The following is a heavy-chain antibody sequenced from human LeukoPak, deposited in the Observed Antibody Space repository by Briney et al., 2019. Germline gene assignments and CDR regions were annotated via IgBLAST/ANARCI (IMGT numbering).Heavy chain of an antibody. CDR1: GFTFSSYS. CDR3: AKGSTYSRSLVDY. Sequence: GGSLRLSCAASGFTFSSYSMNWVRQAPGKGLEWVSYISSSSSTIYYADSVKGRFTISRDNAKNSLYLQMNSLRPEDTAVYYCAKGSTYSRSLVDYWGQGTLVTVSS. J-gene: IGHJ4*02. CDR2: ISSSSSTI. D-gene: IGHD1-26*01. V-gene: IGHV3-48*04.